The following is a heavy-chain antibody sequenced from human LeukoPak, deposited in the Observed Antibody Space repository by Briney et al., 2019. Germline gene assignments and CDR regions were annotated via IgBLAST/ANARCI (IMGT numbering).Heavy chain of an antibody. CDR1: GFTFSSYS. Sequence: NPGGSLRLSCAASGFTFSSYSMNWVRQAPGKGLEWVSSISSSSSYIYYADSVKGRFTISRDNAKNSLYLQMNSLRAEDTAVYYCARGPHRGLMVYATWGQGTLVTVSS. V-gene: IGHV3-21*01. CDR2: ISSSSSYI. CDR3: ARGPHRGLMVYAT. D-gene: IGHD2-8*01. J-gene: IGHJ5*02.